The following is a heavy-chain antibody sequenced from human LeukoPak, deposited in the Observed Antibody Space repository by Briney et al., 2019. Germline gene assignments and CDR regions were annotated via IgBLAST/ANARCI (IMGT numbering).Heavy chain of an antibody. CDR2: IRSDGSTT. J-gene: IGHJ4*02. Sequence: GGSLRLSCAASGFTFSSYWMHWVRQAPGKGLMWVARIRSDGSTTDYADSVKGRFTISRDNAKNTLYLQMNSLRAEDTAVYYCARVRYCDYWGQGTLVTVSS. V-gene: IGHV3-74*01. CDR3: ARVRYCDY. CDR1: GFTFSSYW. D-gene: IGHD3-9*01.